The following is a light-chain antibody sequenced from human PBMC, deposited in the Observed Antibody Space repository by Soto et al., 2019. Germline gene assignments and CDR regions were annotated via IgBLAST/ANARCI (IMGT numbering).Light chain of an antibody. CDR3: QQYNGWPIT. J-gene: IGKJ5*01. V-gene: IGKV3-15*01. CDR1: QSVGNN. CDR2: GAS. Sequence: EILMTQSPATLSVSPGDRVTLSCRASQSVGNNLAWHQQKPGQAPRLLIYGASTRATGFPARFSGSGSGTEFTLTISSLQSEDFAVYYCQQYNGWPITFGQGTRLEIK.